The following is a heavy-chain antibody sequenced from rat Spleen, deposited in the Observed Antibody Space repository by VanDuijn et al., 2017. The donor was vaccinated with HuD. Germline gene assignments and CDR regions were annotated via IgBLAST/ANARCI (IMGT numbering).Heavy chain of an antibody. J-gene: IGHJ4*01. V-gene: IGHV2S12*01. CDR2: ISSGGST. Sequence: QVQLKESGPGLVQPSQTLSLTCTVSGFSLTSNGVSWVRQPPGKGREWIAAISSGGSTYYNLALKSRLSISRDTSKSQVFLKMNSLQTEDTAMYFCARYLTTTGVMDAWGQGASVTVSS. CDR1: GFSLTSNG. CDR3: ARYLTTTGVMDA. D-gene: IGHD1-10*01.